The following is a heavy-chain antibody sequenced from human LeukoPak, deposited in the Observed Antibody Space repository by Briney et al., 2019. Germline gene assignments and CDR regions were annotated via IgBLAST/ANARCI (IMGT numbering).Heavy chain of an antibody. D-gene: IGHD3-9*01. Sequence: ASVKVSCKASGYTFTGYYMHWVRQAPGQGLEWMGWINPNSGGTNYAQKFQGRVTMTRDTSISTAYMELSRLRSDDTTVYYCARVGRNYDISFPYFDYWGQGTLVTVSS. CDR3: ARVGRNYDISFPYFDY. CDR2: INPNSGGT. CDR1: GYTFTGYY. J-gene: IGHJ4*02. V-gene: IGHV1-2*02.